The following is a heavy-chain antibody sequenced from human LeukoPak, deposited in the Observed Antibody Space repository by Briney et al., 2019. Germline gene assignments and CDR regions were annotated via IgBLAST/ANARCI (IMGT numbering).Heavy chain of an antibody. D-gene: IGHD2-15*01. J-gene: IGHJ4*02. CDR3: ANDPVVAADS. CDR2: ISGSGGIT. CDR1: GFTFSSYA. V-gene: IGHV3-23*01. Sequence: GGALRLSCAASGFTFSSYAMSCVRQAPEKGLEWVSDISGSGGITYYADSVKSRFTISRDNSKNTLYLPMNSLRAQATAVYYCANDPVVAADSWGQGTLVTVSS.